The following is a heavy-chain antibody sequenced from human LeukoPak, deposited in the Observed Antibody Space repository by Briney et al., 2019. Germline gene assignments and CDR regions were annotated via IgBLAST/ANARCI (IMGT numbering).Heavy chain of an antibody. V-gene: IGHV3-15*01. D-gene: IGHD6-13*01. J-gene: IGHJ4*02. CDR3: TTVGSSYPY. CDR1: GFTFNNAW. CDR2: IKGKADGGTT. Sequence: GGSLRLSCAASGFTFNNAWMSWVRQAPGKGLEWVGRIKGKADGGTTDYAAPVKGRFTISRDDSKDTLYLQMSSLKTEDTAVYYCTTVGSSYPYWGQGTLVTVSS.